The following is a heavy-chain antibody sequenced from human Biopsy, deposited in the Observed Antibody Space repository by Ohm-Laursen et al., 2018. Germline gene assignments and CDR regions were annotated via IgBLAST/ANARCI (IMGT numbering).Heavy chain of an antibody. J-gene: IGHJ4*02. CDR2: IYHSGTT. CDR3: ATFRASWDTTQGGDY. CDR1: GVSISVDGYY. Sequence: SQTLSLTCTVSGVSISVDGYYWAWIRQLPGKGLDWIGYIYHSGTTYYNPSFKSRLTMSVDTSKNEFSLRLRSVTAADTAVYFCATFRASWDTTQGGDYWGQGTLVTVSS. D-gene: IGHD1-26*01. V-gene: IGHV4-31*02.